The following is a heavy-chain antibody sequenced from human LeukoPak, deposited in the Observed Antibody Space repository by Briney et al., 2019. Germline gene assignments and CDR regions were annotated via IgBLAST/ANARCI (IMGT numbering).Heavy chain of an antibody. V-gene: IGHV1-46*01. J-gene: IGHJ5*02. Sequence: ASVKVSCKASGYTFTSYYMQWVRQALGRGLEWIGLINPTGGSTGYAQKFQGRVTMTRDMSTSTDYMELSSLRSEDTAIYYCARDNSVGDNAWWFDPWGQGTLVTVSS. CDR3: ARDNSVGDNAWWFDP. CDR2: INPTGGST. D-gene: IGHD1-26*01. CDR1: GYTFTSYY.